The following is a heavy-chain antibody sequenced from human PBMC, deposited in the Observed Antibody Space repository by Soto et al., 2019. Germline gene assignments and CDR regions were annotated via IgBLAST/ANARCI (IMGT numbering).Heavy chain of an antibody. CDR3: ARDLDGSGSYYTNY. J-gene: IGHJ4*02. V-gene: IGHV1-18*01. CDR1: GYSFSSIG. Sequence: QVQLVQSGAEVKKPGASVKVSCKTSGYSFSSIGISWVRQAPGQGLEWMGGISPHKDETYYAQRLQGRVTMTTDTSTSTAYMELRSLRSDDTAVYFCARDLDGSGSYYTNYWGQGTLVTVSS. D-gene: IGHD3-10*01. CDR2: ISPHKDET.